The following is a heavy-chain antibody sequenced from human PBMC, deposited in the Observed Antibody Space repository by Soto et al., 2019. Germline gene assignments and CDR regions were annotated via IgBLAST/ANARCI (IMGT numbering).Heavy chain of an antibody. D-gene: IGHD3-3*01. CDR3: AKGSVAFWSGHSLDD. CDR1: GFTFSTYA. V-gene: IGHV3-23*01. J-gene: IGHJ4*02. CDR2: INTSGGST. Sequence: LRLSCAASGFTFSTYAMSWVRQAPGKGLEWVSTINTSGGSTYYADSVKGRFTISRDNSKNTLYLQMNSLRGEDTAVYYCAKGSVAFWSGHSLDDWGQGTLVTVSS.